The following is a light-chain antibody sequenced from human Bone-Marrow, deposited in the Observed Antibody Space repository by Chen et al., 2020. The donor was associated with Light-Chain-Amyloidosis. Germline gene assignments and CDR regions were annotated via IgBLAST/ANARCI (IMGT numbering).Light chain of an antibody. CDR2: DDS. CDR1: NIGSTS. CDR3: QVWDRSSDRPV. J-gene: IGLJ3*02. V-gene: IGLV3-21*02. Sequence: SYVLTQPSSVSVAPGQTATIACGGNNIGSTSVHWYQQTPGQAPLLVVYDDSDRPSGISERLSGANTGNTATLTISRVEAGDEAGYYCQVWDRSSDRPVFGGGTKLTVL.